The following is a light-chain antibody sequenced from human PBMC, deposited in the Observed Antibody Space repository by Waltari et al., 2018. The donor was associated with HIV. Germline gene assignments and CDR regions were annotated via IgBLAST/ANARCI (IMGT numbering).Light chain of an antibody. Sequence: QSPMTPPASVSGSPGQSITISCPGTRSDVGGSNYVSRYQLQPGKAPILMMYDVNNRPSGVSNRSSGSKAGNTASLTISGLQAEDEADYYCSSYTSRSTRVFGGGTKVTVL. J-gene: IGLJ3*02. V-gene: IGLV2-14*03. CDR1: RSDVGGSNY. CDR3: SSYTSRSTRV. CDR2: DVN.